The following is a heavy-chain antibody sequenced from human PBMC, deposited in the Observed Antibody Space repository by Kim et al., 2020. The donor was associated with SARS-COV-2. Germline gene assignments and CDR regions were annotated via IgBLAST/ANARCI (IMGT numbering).Heavy chain of an antibody. V-gene: IGHV4-59*08. J-gene: IGHJ3*02. CDR2: IYYSGST. CDR1: GGSISSYY. Sequence: SETLSLTCTVSGGSISSYYWSWIRQPPGMGLEWIGYIYYSGSTNYNPSLKSRVTISVDTSKNQFSLKLSSVTAADTAVYYCARGTGQWLNYAFDIWGQGTMVTVSS. D-gene: IGHD6-19*01. CDR3: ARGTGQWLNYAFDI.